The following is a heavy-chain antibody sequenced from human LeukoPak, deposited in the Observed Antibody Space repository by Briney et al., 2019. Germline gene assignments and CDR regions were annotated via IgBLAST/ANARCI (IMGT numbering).Heavy chain of an antibody. D-gene: IGHD2-2*01. Sequence: SETLSLTCAVYGGSFSGYYWSWIRQPPGKGLEWIGEINHSGSTNYNPSLKSRVTISVDTSKNQFPLKLSSVTAADTAVYYCARVEYAVDYWGQGTLVTVSS. CDR1: GGSFSGYY. J-gene: IGHJ4*02. CDR3: ARVEYAVDY. V-gene: IGHV4-34*01. CDR2: INHSGST.